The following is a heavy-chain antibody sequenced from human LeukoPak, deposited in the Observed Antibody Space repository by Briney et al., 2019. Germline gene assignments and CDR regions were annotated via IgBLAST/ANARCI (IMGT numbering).Heavy chain of an antibody. CDR3: ARLLVVATIYFDY. CDR1: GGSLSAYY. CDR2: INHGGST. J-gene: IGHJ4*02. Sequence: SETLSLTCAVYGGSLSAYYWTWIRQPPGKGLEWIGEINHGGSTNYNPSLKSRVTISVDTSKNQFSLKLSSVTAADTAVYYCARLLVVATIYFDYWGQGTLVTVSS. D-gene: IGHD5-24*01. V-gene: IGHV4-34*01.